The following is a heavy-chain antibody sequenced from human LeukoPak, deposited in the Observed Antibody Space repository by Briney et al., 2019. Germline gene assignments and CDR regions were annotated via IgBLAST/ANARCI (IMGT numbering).Heavy chain of an antibody. V-gene: IGHV1-46*01. CDR3: ARALSQQLAQGWFDP. Sequence: VASVKVSCKASGYTFTSYYMHWVRQAPGQGLEWMGIINPSGGSTSYAQKFQGGVTMTRDTSTSTVYMELSSLRSEDTAVYYCARALSQQLAQGWFDPWGQGTLVTVSS. CDR1: GYTFTSYY. CDR2: INPSGGST. D-gene: IGHD6-13*01. J-gene: IGHJ5*02.